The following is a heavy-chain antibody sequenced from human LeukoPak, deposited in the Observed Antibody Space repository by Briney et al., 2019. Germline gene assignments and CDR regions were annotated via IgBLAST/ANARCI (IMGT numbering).Heavy chain of an antibody. CDR3: ARHGSWYQFGFDY. CDR1: GGSFSGYY. V-gene: IGHV4-34*01. D-gene: IGHD6-13*01. Sequence: SETLSLTCAVYGGSFSGYYWSWIRQPPGKGLEWIGEINHSGSTNYNPSPKSRVTISVDTSKNQFSLKLSSVTAADTAVYYCARHGSWYQFGFDYWGQGTLVTVSS. J-gene: IGHJ4*02. CDR2: INHSGST.